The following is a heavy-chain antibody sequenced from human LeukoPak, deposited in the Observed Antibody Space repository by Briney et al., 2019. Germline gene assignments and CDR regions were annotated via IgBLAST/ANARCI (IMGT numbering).Heavy chain of an antibody. CDR1: GGSISSSSYY. V-gene: IGHV4-39*01. CDR2: IYYSGST. D-gene: IGHD3-9*01. CDR3: ARQLRYFDWSI. J-gene: IGHJ3*02. Sequence: SETLSLTCTVSGGSISSSSYYWGWIRQPPGKGLEWIGSIYYSGSTYYNPSLKSRVTISVDTSKNQFSLKLSSVTAADTAVYYCARQLRYFDWSIWGQGTMVTVSS.